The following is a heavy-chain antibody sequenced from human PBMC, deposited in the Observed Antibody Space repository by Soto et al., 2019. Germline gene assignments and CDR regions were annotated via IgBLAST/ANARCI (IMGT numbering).Heavy chain of an antibody. CDR3: ARDIYYYDSSGYKYDY. CDR2: INSDGSST. V-gene: IGHV3-74*01. CDR1: GFTFSSYW. Sequence: EVQLVESGGGLVQPGGSLRLSCAASGFTFSSYWMHWVRQAPGKGLVWVSRINSDGSSTSNADSVKGRFTIYRDNAKNTLYLQMNSLRAEDTDVYYCARDIYYYDSSGYKYDYWGQVTLVSVSS. D-gene: IGHD3-22*01. J-gene: IGHJ4*02.